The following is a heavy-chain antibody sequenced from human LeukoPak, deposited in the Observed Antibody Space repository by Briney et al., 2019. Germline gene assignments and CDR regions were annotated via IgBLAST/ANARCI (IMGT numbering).Heavy chain of an antibody. CDR3: ARIYNSSQWLAPGDY. Sequence: SETLSLTCTVSDDSISNYYWSWIRQPPGKRLEWIGYIYYSGSTTYNPSLKSRVTMSVDTSKNQFSLKLRSVTAADTALYYCARIYNSSQWLAPGDYWGQGTLVTVSS. CDR2: IYYSGST. D-gene: IGHD6-19*01. V-gene: IGHV4-59*01. CDR1: DDSISNYY. J-gene: IGHJ4*02.